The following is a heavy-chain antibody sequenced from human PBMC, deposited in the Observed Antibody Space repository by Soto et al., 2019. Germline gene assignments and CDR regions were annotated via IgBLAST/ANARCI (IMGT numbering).Heavy chain of an antibody. J-gene: IGHJ6*02. V-gene: IGHV4-31*03. CDR1: GGSSSSGGYY. CDR2: IYHSGST. Sequence: SETLSLTSTASGGSSSSGGYYWAWIRQPRGKGLEWIGYIYHSGSTYYNPSLRSRVTIAVDKSKHHFSLKLSSVTAADTAVYYCARESCSPRCTMHVWGQGTTVTVS. D-gene: IGHD2-2*01. CDR3: ARESCSPRCTMHV.